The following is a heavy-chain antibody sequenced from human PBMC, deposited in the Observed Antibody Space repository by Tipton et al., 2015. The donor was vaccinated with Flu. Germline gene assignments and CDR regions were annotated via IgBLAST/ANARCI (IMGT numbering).Heavy chain of an antibody. J-gene: IGHJ6*03. CDR1: GGSISSYY. D-gene: IGHD6-13*01. CDR3: AGSSSWXYYYYYMDV. V-gene: IGHV4-59*01. Sequence: TLSLTCTVSGGSISSYYWSXXXQPPGKXLEWIGYIYYSGSTNYNPSLKSRVTISVDTSXNQFSLKLSSVTAADTAVYYCAGSSSWXYYYYYMDVWGKGTTVTVSS. CDR2: IYYSGST.